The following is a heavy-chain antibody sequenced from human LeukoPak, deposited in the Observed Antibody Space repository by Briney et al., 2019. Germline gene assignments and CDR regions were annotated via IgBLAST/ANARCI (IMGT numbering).Heavy chain of an antibody. V-gene: IGHV3-30*02. J-gene: IGHJ4*02. D-gene: IGHD6-19*01. Sequence: GGSLRLSCAASGFTFSSYGMYWVRQAPGKGLDWVAFIRYDGSNQYYADSVKGRFTISRDSSKNTLYLQMDSLRGDDTAVYYCAKDMGYNTGWTRFDYWGQGTLVTVSS. CDR3: AKDMGYNTGWTRFDY. CDR1: GFTFSSYG. CDR2: IRYDGSNQ.